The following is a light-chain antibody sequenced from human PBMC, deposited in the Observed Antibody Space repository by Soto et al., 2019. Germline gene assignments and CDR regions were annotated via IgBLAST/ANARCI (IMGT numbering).Light chain of an antibody. CDR3: QQSYSTPIT. CDR1: QSISNY. Sequence: DIQMTQSPSSLSASVGDRVTITCRASQSISNYLNWYQQKPGKAPKVLIYAASNLQSGDPSRFSGSGSGTDFTLTISSLQPEDFATYYCQQSYSTPITLGQGTRLEIK. CDR2: AAS. V-gene: IGKV1-39*01. J-gene: IGKJ5*01.